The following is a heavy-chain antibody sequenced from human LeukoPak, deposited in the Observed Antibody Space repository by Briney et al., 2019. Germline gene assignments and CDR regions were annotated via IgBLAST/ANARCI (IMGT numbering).Heavy chain of an antibody. D-gene: IGHD3-10*01. V-gene: IGHV3-30*18. CDR3: AKDATLFGDQYFDY. CDR1: GFTFSSHG. CDR2: TSYDGTTK. Sequence: GGSLRLSCAASGFTFSSHGMHWVRQAPGKALEWVAVTSYDGTTKYYADSAKGRFDISRDNSKNTLYLQMNSLRVDDTAVYYCAKDATLFGDQYFDYWGQGTLVIVSS. J-gene: IGHJ4*02.